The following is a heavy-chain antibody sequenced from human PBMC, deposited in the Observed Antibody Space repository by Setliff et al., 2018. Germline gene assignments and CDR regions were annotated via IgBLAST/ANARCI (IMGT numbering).Heavy chain of an antibody. J-gene: IGHJ4*02. V-gene: IGHV3-72*01. D-gene: IGHD6-6*01. CDR2: IQNKAAGYGT. Sequence: GGSLRLSCSASGFIFSDPYMDWVRQAPGKGLEWVARIQNKAAGYGTQHAASVKGRFYISRDDSKNSLYLQMNSLRAEDTAVYYCARWTARAVDYWGQGTLVTVSS. CDR1: GFIFSDPY. CDR3: ARWTARAVDY.